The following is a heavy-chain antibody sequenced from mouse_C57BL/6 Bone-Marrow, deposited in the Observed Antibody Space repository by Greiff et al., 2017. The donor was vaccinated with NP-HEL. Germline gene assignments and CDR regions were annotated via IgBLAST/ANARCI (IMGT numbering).Heavy chain of an antibody. J-gene: IGHJ3*01. CDR2: IDPETGGT. V-gene: IGHV1-15*01. D-gene: IGHD2-4*01. CDR3: TTYDYAFAY. Sequence: QVHVKQSGAELVRPGASVTLSCKASGYTFTDYEMHWVKQTPVHGLEWIGAIDPETGGTAYNQKFQGKAILTADKSSSTAYMELRSLTSEDSAVYYCTTYDYAFAYWGQGTLVTVSA. CDR1: GYTFTDYE.